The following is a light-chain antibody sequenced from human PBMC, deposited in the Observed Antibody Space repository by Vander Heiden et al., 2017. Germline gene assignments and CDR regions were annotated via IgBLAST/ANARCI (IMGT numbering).Light chain of an antibody. CDR3: QQYYRTPYT. CDR2: WAS. V-gene: IGKV4-1*01. J-gene: IGKJ2*01. Sequence: DIVTTQSPDSLAVTLGETATINYKSSQSVLYNSNKKSYLAWYQQKPGQPPKLLISWASTRESGVPERFSGSGSGTDFTLTISSLHAEDVAVYYCQQYYRTPYTFGQGTKLEIK. CDR1: QSVLYNSNKKSY.